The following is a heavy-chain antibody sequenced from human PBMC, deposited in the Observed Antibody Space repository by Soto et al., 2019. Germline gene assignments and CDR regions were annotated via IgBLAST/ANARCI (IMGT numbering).Heavy chain of an antibody. CDR1: GFTFSSYS. J-gene: IGHJ4*02. V-gene: IGHV3-21*01. CDR3: ARKCITGTGRDYFDY. CDR2: ITSSSNYI. D-gene: IGHD1-20*01. Sequence: PGGSLRLSCAASGFTFSSYSMNWVRQAPGKGLEWVSSITSSSNYIYGAASRTRIFNITNDHTKTSLHLQMTSLGAEDAAVYYCARKCITGTGRDYFDYWGQGTLVTVSS.